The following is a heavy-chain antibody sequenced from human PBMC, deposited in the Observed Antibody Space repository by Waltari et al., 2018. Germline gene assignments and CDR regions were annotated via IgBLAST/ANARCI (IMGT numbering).Heavy chain of an antibody. Sequence: EVHLVESGGGLVQPGGSLRLSCAASGFMFSGYWRHWFRQAPGKGLVWVSRIRSNGTITDYADSVKGRFTISRDNAKNTLYLQMNSLRAEDTAVYYCTSHYYDNDAYYDVYWGQGTLVTVSS. V-gene: IGHV3-74*01. CDR2: IRSNGTIT. D-gene: IGHD3-22*01. J-gene: IGHJ4*01. CDR1: GFMFSGYW. CDR3: TSHYYDNDAYYDVY.